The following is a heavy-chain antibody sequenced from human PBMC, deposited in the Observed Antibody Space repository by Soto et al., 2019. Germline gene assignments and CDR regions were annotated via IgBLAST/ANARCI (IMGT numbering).Heavy chain of an antibody. CDR3: AKGGYSSGWSPYYSAY. Sequence: EVQLLESGGGLVQPGGSLRLSCAASGFTFGSYVMTWVRQAPGKGLEWVSGMSGGGSSTFYAASVRGRFTISRDNTKNTLYLQMNSLRAEDTAVYSCAKGGYSSGWSPYYSAYWGQGTLVTVSS. D-gene: IGHD6-19*01. CDR1: GFTFGSYV. J-gene: IGHJ4*02. V-gene: IGHV3-23*01. CDR2: MSGGGSST.